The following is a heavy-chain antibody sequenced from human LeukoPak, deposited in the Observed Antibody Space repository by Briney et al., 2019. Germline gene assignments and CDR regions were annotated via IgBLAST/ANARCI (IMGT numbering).Heavy chain of an antibody. V-gene: IGHV4-39*07. Sequence: SETLSLTCTVSGGSISSSSYYWGWIRQPPGKGLEWIGSIYYSGSTYYNPSLKSRVTISVDTSKNQFSLKLSSVTAADTAVYYCARLSRVAVGHKHQPYRGFDPWGQGTLVTVSS. D-gene: IGHD2-2*01. CDR1: GGSISSSSYY. CDR3: ARLSRVAVGHKHQPYRGFDP. CDR2: IYYSGST. J-gene: IGHJ5*02.